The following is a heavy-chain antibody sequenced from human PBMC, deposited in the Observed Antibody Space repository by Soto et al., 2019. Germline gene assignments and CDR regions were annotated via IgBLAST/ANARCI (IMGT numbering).Heavy chain of an antibody. Sequence: QVQLQQWGARLLKPSETLSLTCAVYGGSFSGYYWSWIRQPPGKGLEWIGEINHSGSTNYNPSLKSRVTISVDTSKNQFSLKLSSVTAADTAVYYCARRRIGYDILTGYFDYWGQGTLVTVSS. J-gene: IGHJ4*02. V-gene: IGHV4-34*01. CDR3: ARRRIGYDILTGYFDY. CDR1: GGSFSGYY. D-gene: IGHD3-9*01. CDR2: INHSGST.